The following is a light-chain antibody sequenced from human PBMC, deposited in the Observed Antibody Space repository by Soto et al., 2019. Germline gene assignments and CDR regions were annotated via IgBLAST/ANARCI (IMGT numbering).Light chain of an antibody. Sequence: QSVLTQPASVSGSPGGSITISCTGTSSDVGGYNYVSWYQQHPGKAPKLMIYDVSNRPSGVSNRFSGSKSGNTASLTISGLQAEDEADYYCSSYTSSSTLYVVFGAGTKVTVL. CDR3: SSYTSSSTLYVV. J-gene: IGLJ2*01. CDR2: DVS. CDR1: SSDVGGYNY. V-gene: IGLV2-14*01.